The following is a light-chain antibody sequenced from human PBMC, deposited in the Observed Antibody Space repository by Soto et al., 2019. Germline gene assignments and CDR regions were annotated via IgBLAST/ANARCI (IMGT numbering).Light chain of an antibody. CDR2: EVS. V-gene: IGLV2-14*01. CDR3: SSYTCSNTLEV. CDR1: SRGVGGSNY. Sequence: QSALIQPASVSGSPGQSITISCTGTSRGVGGSNYVSWYQHHPHRAPKLLIYEVSYRPSGVSSRFSGSKSGNTASLTISGLQAEDDADYYCSSYTCSNTLEVFGVGTKLTVL. J-gene: IGLJ1*01.